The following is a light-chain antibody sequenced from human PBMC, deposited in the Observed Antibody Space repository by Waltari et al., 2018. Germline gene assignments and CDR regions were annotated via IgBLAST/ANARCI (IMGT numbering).Light chain of an antibody. CDR2: EVI. V-gene: IGLV2-23*02. CDR3: CSYAGSGTYV. Sequence: QSALTQPASVSGTPGQSITISCTGTNSDVGNYNLVSWYQHHPGEAPKLMICEVIKRPAGVSNRFSGSKSGNSASLTITGLQAEDEADYYCCSYAGSGTYVFGTGTKVTVL. J-gene: IGLJ1*01. CDR1: NSDVGNYNL.